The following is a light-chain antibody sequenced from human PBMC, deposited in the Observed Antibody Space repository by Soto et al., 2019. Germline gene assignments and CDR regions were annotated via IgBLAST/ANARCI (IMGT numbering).Light chain of an antibody. CDR3: QQRGNWPPGFT. J-gene: IGKJ3*01. CDR1: QSVSIH. Sequence: EIVLTQSPATLSLSPGERATLSCRASQSVSIHLAWYQQKGGQAPRLLIYDTSNRATGIPARFSGSGSGTDFTLTIISLEPEDFAVYYCQQRGNWPPGFTFGPGTKVDIK. CDR2: DTS. V-gene: IGKV3-11*01.